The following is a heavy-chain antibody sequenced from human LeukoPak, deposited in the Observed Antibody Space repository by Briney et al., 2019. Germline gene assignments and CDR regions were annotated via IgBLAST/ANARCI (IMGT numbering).Heavy chain of an antibody. CDR1: GFTFSSHW. Sequence: GGSLRLSCAASGFTFSSHWMHWVRQAPGKGLVWVSRINSDESSTGYADSVKGRFTISRDNAKNSLYLQMNSLRAEDTAVYYCARDVGYSGYDWGQGTLVTVSS. CDR3: ARDVGYSGYD. D-gene: IGHD5-12*01. V-gene: IGHV3-74*01. J-gene: IGHJ4*02. CDR2: INSDESST.